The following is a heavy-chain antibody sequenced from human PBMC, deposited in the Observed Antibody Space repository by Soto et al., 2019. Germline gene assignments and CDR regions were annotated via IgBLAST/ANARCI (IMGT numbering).Heavy chain of an antibody. D-gene: IGHD6-13*01. Sequence: GESLKISCKGSGYSFSSYWIGWVRRMPVKGLEWMGIIYAGDSETRYSPSLQGQVTISVDKSNNTAYLQWSSLKASDTAMYYCARQYSSSWYYYYYGMDVWGQGTTVTVSS. CDR2: IYAGDSET. CDR1: GYSFSSYW. J-gene: IGHJ6*02. CDR3: ARQYSSSWYYYYYGMDV. V-gene: IGHV5-51*01.